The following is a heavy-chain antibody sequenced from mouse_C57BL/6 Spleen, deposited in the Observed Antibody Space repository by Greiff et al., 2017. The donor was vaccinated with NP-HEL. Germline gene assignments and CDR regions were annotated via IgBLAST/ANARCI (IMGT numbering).Heavy chain of an antibody. CDR2: INYDGSST. CDR1: GFTFSDYY. V-gene: IGHV5-16*01. Sequence: EVQRVESEGGLVQPGSSMKLSCTASGFTFSDYYLAWVRQVPEKGLEWVANINYDGSSTYYLDPLQSRFIISRDNAKNILYQQMSSLKSEDTATYCCARDNSGYAMDYWGQGTSVTVSS. CDR3: ARDNSGYAMDY. D-gene: IGHD3-1*01. J-gene: IGHJ4*01.